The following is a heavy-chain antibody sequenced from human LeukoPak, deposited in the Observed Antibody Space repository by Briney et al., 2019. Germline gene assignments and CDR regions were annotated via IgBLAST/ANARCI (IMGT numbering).Heavy chain of an antibody. CDR2: ISSSSSYI. D-gene: IGHD5-12*01. Sequence: GGSLRLSCAASGFTFSSYSMNWVRQAPGKGLEWVSSISSSSSYIYYADSVKGRFTISRDNAKNSLYLQMNSLRAEDTAVYYCARDPRGYSGYDLYYFDYWGQGTLVTVSS. CDR1: GFTFSSYS. V-gene: IGHV3-21*01. J-gene: IGHJ4*02. CDR3: ARDPRGYSGYDLYYFDY.